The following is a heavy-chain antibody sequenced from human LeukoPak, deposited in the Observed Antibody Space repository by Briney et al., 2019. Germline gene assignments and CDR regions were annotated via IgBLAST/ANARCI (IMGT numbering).Heavy chain of an antibody. J-gene: IGHJ4*02. CDR1: GGSISSGGYY. Sequence: PSETLSLTCTVSGGSISSGGYYWSWIRQHPGKGLEWIGYIYYSGSTYYNPSLKSRVTISVDTSKNQFSLKLSSVTAADTAVYYCARGDYVGAAVEYYFDYWGQGTLVTVSS. D-gene: IGHD4-17*01. CDR3: ARGDYVGAAVEYYFDY. V-gene: IGHV4-31*03. CDR2: IYYSGST.